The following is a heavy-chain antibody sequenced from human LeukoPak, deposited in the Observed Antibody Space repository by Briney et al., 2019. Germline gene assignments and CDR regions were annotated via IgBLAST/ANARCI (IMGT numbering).Heavy chain of an antibody. CDR1: GFSFSNLA. CDR2: TSYDGSDK. V-gene: IGHV3-30*18. D-gene: IGHD2-15*01. Sequence: GGSLRLSCAASGFSFSNLAMGWVRQAPGKGLEWVAVTSYDGSDKYYADSVKGRFTISRDNSKNTLYLQMNSLSAEDTAMYYCAKDRGSYYYGMDVWGQGTTVTVS. CDR3: AKDRGSYYYGMDV. J-gene: IGHJ6*02.